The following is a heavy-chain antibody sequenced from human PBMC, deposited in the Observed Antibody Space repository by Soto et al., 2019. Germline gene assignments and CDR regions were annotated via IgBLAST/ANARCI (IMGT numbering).Heavy chain of an antibody. V-gene: IGHV4-4*07. D-gene: IGHD4-17*01. CDR1: VGSVSSYY. Sequence: SETLSLNCTVSVGSVSSYYWSWIRQPAGKGLEWIGRIYTSGSTNYNPSLKSRVTMSVDTSKNQFSLKLSSVTAADTAVYYCARDRGDYHFDYWGQGTLVTVSS. CDR3: ARDRGDYHFDY. CDR2: IYTSGST. J-gene: IGHJ4*02.